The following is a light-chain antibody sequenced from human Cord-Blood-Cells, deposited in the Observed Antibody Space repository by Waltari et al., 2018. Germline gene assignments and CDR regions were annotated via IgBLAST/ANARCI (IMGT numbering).Light chain of an antibody. V-gene: IGKV4-1*01. J-gene: IGKJ2*01. CDR3: QQYYSTPYT. CDR2: WAS. Sequence: DIVMTQSPDSLAVSLGERATNTCNSHQSVLYSSNNKNYLAWYQQKPGQPPKLLIYWASTRESGVPDRFSGSGSGTDFTLTISSLQAEDVAVYYCQQYYSTPYTFGQGTKLEIK. CDR1: QSVLYSSNNKNY.